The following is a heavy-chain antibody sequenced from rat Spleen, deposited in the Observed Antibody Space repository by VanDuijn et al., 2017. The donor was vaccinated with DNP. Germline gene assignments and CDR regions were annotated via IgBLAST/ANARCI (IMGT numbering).Heavy chain of an antibody. D-gene: IGHD1-11*01. CDR1: GFTFSDYN. CDR2: ISSGGGNT. V-gene: IGHV5-25*01. Sequence: EVLLVESDGGLVQPGRSLKLSCAASGFTFSDYNMAWVRQAPKKSLEWVAAISSGGGNTYYRDSVKGRFTISRDNAKSTLYLQMDSLRSEDTATYYCARHAARVGKYGGYSGGWFAYWGQGTLVTVSS. J-gene: IGHJ3*01. CDR3: ARHAARVGKYGGYSGGWFAY.